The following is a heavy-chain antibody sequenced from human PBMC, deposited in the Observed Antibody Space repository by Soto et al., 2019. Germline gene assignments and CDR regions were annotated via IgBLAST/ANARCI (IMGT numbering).Heavy chain of an antibody. D-gene: IGHD4-17*01. CDR1: GGSISSGGYY. V-gene: IGHV4-31*03. CDR2: IYYSGST. CDR3: AREINGYGDYEQFDY. J-gene: IGHJ4*02. Sequence: QVQLQESGPGLVKPSQTLSLTCTVSGGSISSGGYYWSWIRQHPGKGLEWIGYIYYSGSTYYNPSLKSRVTISVDTSKNQFSLKLSSVTAADTAVYYCAREINGYGDYEQFDYWGQGTLVTVSS.